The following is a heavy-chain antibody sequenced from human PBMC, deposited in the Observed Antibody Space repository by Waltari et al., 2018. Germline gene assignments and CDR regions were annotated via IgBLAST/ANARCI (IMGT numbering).Heavy chain of an antibody. CDR3: ARDPSRGDFAHHQYGLDV. D-gene: IGHD2-2*01. V-gene: IGHV1-69*13. Sequence: QVQLVQSGAEVKKPGSSVKVSCKASGGTFTNYAIRWVRQAPGQGLEWMGGITPISGTVNYAKKFRGRVTITADASMTTAYMELPSLTSEDTAVYYCARDPSRGDFAHHQYGLDVWGQGTTVTVSS. CDR1: GGTFTNYA. CDR2: ITPISGTV. J-gene: IGHJ6*02.